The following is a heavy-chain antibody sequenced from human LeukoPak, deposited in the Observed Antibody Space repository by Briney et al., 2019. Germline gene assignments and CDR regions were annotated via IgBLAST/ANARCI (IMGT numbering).Heavy chain of an antibody. CDR3: VKASDILGFDP. J-gene: IGHJ5*02. Sequence: GGSLRLSCAASGFTFSSYWMSWVRQAPGKGLEWVANIKQDGSEKYYVDSVKGRFTISRDNSKNTLYLQMSSLRAEDTAVYYCVKASDILGFDPWGQGTLVTVSS. D-gene: IGHD3-9*01. V-gene: IGHV3-7*01. CDR1: GFTFSSYW. CDR2: IKQDGSEK.